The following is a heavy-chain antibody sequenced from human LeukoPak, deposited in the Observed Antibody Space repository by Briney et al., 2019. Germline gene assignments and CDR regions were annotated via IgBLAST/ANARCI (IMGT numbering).Heavy chain of an antibody. Sequence: ASVKVSCKTSGYTFTSYGISWVRQAPGQGLEWIGWISAYNGNTNYAQKLQGRVTMTTDTSTSTAYMELRSLRSDDTAVYYCARSDCSSTSCSYGMDVWGQGTTVTVSS. CDR3: ARSDCSSTSCSYGMDV. CDR2: ISAYNGNT. CDR1: GYTFTSYG. D-gene: IGHD2-2*01. J-gene: IGHJ6*02. V-gene: IGHV1-18*01.